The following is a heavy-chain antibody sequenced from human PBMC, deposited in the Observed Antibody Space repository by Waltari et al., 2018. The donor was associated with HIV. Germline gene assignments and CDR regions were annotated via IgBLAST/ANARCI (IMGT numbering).Heavy chain of an antibody. V-gene: IGHV3-7*04. J-gene: IGHJ3*01. CDR2: ISRDGNED. D-gene: IGHD6-19*01. CDR1: KFIFSTCW. CDR3: ARGAVYSSGPYDAFDV. Sequence: VQLVESGGGLVQPGGSLTLSCTASKFIFSTCWMTWVRQAPGKGLEWVADISRDGNEDFYSDSLKGRFVISRDNVKNSLFLQLSHLRVDDTAVYYCARGAVYSSGPYDAFDVWGQGTLVTVSS.